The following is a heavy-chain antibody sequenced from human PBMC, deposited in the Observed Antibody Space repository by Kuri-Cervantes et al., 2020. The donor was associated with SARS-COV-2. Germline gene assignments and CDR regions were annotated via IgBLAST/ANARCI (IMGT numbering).Heavy chain of an antibody. V-gene: IGHV3-74*01. D-gene: IGHD4-11*01. J-gene: IGHJ4*02. CDR1: GFTFSSYW. CDR3: ARDSMTTRDFDY. CDR2: LTNDGSDA. Sequence: GGSLRLSCVASGFTFSSYWMHWVRQDPGKGLVWVSRLTNDGSDAIFADSVKGRFTISRDNAKNMLYLYMNSLRADDTAVYYCARDSMTTRDFDYWGQGTLVTVSS.